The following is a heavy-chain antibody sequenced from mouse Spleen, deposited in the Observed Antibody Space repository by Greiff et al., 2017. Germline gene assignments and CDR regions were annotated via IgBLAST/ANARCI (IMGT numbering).Heavy chain of an antibody. CDR3: ARRGRSYPYYFGY. J-gene: IGHJ2*01. V-gene: IGHV1-61*01. Sequence: QVQLQQPGAELVRPGSSVKLSCKASGYTFTSYWMDWVKQRPGQGLEWIGNIYPSDSETHYNQKFKDKATLTVDKSSSTAYMQLSSLTSEDSAVYYCARRGRSYPYYFGYRGRGTTLTGSS. D-gene: IGHD1-1*01. CDR1: GYTFTSYW. CDR2: IYPSDSET.